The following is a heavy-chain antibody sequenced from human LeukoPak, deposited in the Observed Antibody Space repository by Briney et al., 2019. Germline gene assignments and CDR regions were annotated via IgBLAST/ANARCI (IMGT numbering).Heavy chain of an antibody. Sequence: PGGSLRLSCAASGFTFSNYAMSWVRQAPGKGLEWVSAFSGGSGGTYCADSAKGRFTISRDNSKNTLSLQMNTLRAEDTALYYCAKGRQEIGGSDAFDIWGQGTMVTVSS. CDR3: AKGRQEIGGSDAFDI. V-gene: IGHV3-23*01. D-gene: IGHD3-16*01. CDR2: FSGGSGGT. CDR1: GFTFSNYA. J-gene: IGHJ3*02.